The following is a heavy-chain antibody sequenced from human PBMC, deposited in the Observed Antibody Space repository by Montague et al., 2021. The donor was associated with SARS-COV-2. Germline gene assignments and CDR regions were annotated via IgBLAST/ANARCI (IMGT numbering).Heavy chain of an antibody. V-gene: IGHV6-1*01. D-gene: IGHD1-1*01. J-gene: IGHJ6*02. Sequence: CAISGDSVSSNSATWNWVRQSPSRGLEWLGRTYYRSKWYNDYAVSVRGRVTINPDTSMNRFSLQLNSVTPEDTAIYYCTSGREGNYNVMDVWGQGTTVTVSS. CDR1: GDSVSSNSAT. CDR2: TYYRSKWYN. CDR3: TSGREGNYNVMDV.